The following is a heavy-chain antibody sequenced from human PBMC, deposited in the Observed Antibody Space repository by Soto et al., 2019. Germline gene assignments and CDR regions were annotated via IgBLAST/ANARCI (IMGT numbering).Heavy chain of an antibody. V-gene: IGHV3-15*01. D-gene: IGHD3-9*01. J-gene: IGHJ4*02. CDR1: GFTFSKAW. CDR2: IKSRTDGGTT. CDR3: TTGNFDWIGYFDY. Sequence: EVQLVESGGGLVNPGGSLRLSCAASGFTFSKAWMNWLRQAPGKGLAWVGRIKSRTDGGTTDYAAPVKGRFTISRDDSKNTLFLQMNSLKAEDTAVYYSTTGNFDWIGYFDYWGQGTLVTVSS.